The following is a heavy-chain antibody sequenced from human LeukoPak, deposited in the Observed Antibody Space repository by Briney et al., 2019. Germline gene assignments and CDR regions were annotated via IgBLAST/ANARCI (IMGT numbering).Heavy chain of an antibody. CDR1: GYTLTELS. V-gene: IGHV1-24*01. J-gene: IGHJ6*02. CDR3: ATGPPSKVRGVIIRGYYYGMDV. CDR2: FDPEDGET. Sequence: ASVTVSCKVSGYTLTELSMHWVRRAPGKGLEWMGGFDPEDGETIYAQKFQGRVTMTEDTSTDTAYMELGSLRSEDTAVYYCATGPPSKVRGVIIRGYYYGMDVRGQGTTVTVSS. D-gene: IGHD3-10*01.